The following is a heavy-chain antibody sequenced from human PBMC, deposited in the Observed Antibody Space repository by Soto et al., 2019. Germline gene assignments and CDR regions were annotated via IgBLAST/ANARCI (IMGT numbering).Heavy chain of an antibody. J-gene: IGHJ4*02. CDR1: RGTFTNYA. Sequence: QVYLVQSGAEVKKPGSSVKVSCKALRGTFTNYAFSWVRQAPGQGLEWMGGIMPFFGSGNYAQKFQGRINMTADESTSSVYLELTSLRSEDTAVYYCARDRAGYYSHFVYWGQGTLGTVSS. D-gene: IGHD3-22*01. V-gene: IGHV1-69*01. CDR3: ARDRAGYYSHFVY. CDR2: IMPFFGSG.